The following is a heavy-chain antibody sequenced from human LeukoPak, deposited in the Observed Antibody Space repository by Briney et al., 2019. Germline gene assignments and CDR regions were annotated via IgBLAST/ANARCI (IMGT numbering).Heavy chain of an antibody. CDR3: ARQTDSSPDIVVVPAAMWHYYYGMDV. J-gene: IGHJ6*04. V-gene: IGHV5-10-1*01. Sequence: GESLKISCKGSGYSFTSYWISWVRQMPGKGLEWMGRIDPSDSYTNYSPSFQGHVTISADKSISTAYLQWSSLKASDTAMYYCARQTDSSPDIVVVPAAMWHYYYGMDVWGKGTTVTVSS. CDR1: GYSFTSYW. CDR2: IDPSDSYT. D-gene: IGHD2-2*01.